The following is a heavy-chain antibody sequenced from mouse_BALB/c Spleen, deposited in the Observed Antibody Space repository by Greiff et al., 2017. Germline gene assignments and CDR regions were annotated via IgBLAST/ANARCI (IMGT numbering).Heavy chain of an antibody. V-gene: IGHV3-5*02. CDR2: IYYSGTI. CDR1: GISITTGNYR. J-gene: IGHJ4*01. Sequence: EVKLMESGPGLVKPSQTVSLTCTVTGISITTGNYRWSWIRQFPGNKLEWIGYIYYSGTITYNPSLTSRTTITRDTSKNQFFLEMNSLTAEDTATYYCAREDGFRYYYAMDYWGQGTSVTVSS. CDR3: AREDGFRYYYAMDY.